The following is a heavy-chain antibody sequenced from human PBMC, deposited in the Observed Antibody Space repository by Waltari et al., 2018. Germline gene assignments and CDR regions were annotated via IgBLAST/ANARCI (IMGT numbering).Heavy chain of an antibody. CDR3: ARGSTTVDN. V-gene: IGHV3-7*01. D-gene: IGHD4-17*01. CDR2: IKEDGSAK. Sequence: EVQLVESGEGLVQPGGSLRLSCAASGFTFSNYWMTWVRQAPGKGLEWVANIKEDGSAKYYAHSVKGRFTISRDNAKNSLYLEMNSLRAEDTAVYYCARGSTTVDNWGQGTLVIVSS. J-gene: IGHJ4*02. CDR1: GFTFSNYW.